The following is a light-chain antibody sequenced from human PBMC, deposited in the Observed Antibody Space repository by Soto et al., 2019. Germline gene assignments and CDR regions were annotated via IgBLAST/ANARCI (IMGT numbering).Light chain of an antibody. J-gene: IGKJ5*01. Sequence: DIQMTQSPSTLSASVGDRVTITCRASQSISSWLAWYQQKPGKAPKSQIYKASSLESGVPSRFSGSGSGTEFTLTISSLQPDDFATYYCQQYNSYPITFGQGTRLEIK. CDR3: QQYNSYPIT. CDR2: KAS. V-gene: IGKV1-5*03. CDR1: QSISSW.